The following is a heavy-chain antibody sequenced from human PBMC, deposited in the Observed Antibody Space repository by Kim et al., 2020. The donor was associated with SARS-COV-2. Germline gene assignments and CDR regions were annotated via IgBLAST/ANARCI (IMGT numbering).Heavy chain of an antibody. Sequence: DSVKGRFTISRDNSKNTLYLQMNSLRAEDTAVYYCAKPDTYDFWSGYYPYWGQGTLVTVSS. D-gene: IGHD3-3*01. CDR3: AKPDTYDFWSGYYPY. J-gene: IGHJ4*02. V-gene: IGHV3-30*02.